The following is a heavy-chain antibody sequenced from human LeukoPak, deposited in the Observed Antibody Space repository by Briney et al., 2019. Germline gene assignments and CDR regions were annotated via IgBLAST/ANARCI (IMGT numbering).Heavy chain of an antibody. CDR3: ARDPLEYYGSGG. J-gene: IGHJ4*02. CDR1: GFTFSSYS. D-gene: IGHD3-10*01. CDR2: ISSSSSYI. V-gene: IGHV3-21*01. Sequence: GGSLRLSCAASGFTFSSYSMNWVRQAPGKGLEWVSSISSSSSYIYYADSVKGRFTISRDNAKNSLYLQMNSLRAEDTAVYYCARDPLEYYGSGGWGQGTLVTVSS.